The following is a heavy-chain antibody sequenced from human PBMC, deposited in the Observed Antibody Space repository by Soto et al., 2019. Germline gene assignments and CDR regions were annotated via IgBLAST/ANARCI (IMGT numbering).Heavy chain of an antibody. CDR2: IYHSGST. J-gene: IGHJ4*02. V-gene: IGHV4-30-2*01. CDR3: ARGGLSIAAAGPIDY. D-gene: IGHD6-13*01. Sequence: QLQLQESGSGLVKPSQTLSLTCAVSGGSISSGGYSWSWIRQPPGKGLEWIGYIYHSGSTYYNPSLQSRVTISVDRSKNQFSLKLSSVTAADTAVYYCARGGLSIAAAGPIDYWGQGTLVNGSS. CDR1: GGSISSGGYS.